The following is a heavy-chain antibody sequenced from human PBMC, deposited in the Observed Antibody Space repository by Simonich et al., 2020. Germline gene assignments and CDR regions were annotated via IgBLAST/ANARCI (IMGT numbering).Heavy chain of an antibody. J-gene: IGHJ3*02. D-gene: IGHD6-13*01. CDR1: GGSISSSSYY. V-gene: IGHV4-39*01. CDR2: IYYSGST. Sequence: QLQLQESGPGLVKPSETLSLTCTVSGGSISSSSYYWGWIRQPPGKGLGWIGSIYYSGSTHYNPSLKVRVTISVDTSTNQFSLKLSSVTAADTAVYYCARHAGFAFDIWGQGTMVTVSS. CDR3: ARHAGFAFDI.